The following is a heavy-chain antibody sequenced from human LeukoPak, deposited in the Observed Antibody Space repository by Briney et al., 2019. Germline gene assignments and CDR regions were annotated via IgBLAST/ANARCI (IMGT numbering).Heavy chain of an antibody. CDR1: GFTFSSYW. V-gene: IGHV3-7*01. CDR2: IKQDGSEK. D-gene: IGHD5-18*01. CDR3: ARGYKDVDTDPYYYMDV. J-gene: IGHJ6*03. Sequence: PGGSLRLSCAASGFTFSSYWMSWVRQAPGKGLEWVANIKQDGSEKYYVDSVKGRFTISRDNAKNSLYLQMNSLRAEDTAVYYCARGYKDVDTDPYYYMDVWGKGTTVTVSS.